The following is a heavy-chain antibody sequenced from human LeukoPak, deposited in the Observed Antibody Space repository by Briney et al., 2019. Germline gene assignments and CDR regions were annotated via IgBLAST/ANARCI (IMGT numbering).Heavy chain of an antibody. CDR1: GYIVSNNY. D-gene: IGHD3-10*02. J-gene: IGHJ3*02. Sequence: GGSLRLSCAASGYIVSNNYMSWVRQAPGKGLEWVAVIYSGGSTYYAESVKGRFTISRDHSQNTLHLQINSLKAEDPALYFRSRLFRVEDFDIWGRGTMVSVPS. V-gene: IGHV3-53*01. CDR3: SRLFRVEDFDI. CDR2: IYSGGST.